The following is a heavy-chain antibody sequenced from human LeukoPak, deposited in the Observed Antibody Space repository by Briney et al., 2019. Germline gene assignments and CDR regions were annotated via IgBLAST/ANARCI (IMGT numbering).Heavy chain of an antibody. D-gene: IGHD3-3*01. J-gene: IGHJ5*02. CDR3: AREYRNYYDFWSGYYYWFDP. CDR1: GFTLSSYG. Sequence: GGSLRLSCAASGFTLSSYGMHWVRRATGKGLEWVAVIWYDGSNKYYADSVKGRFTISRHNSKHTLYLQMNSLRAEDTAVYYCAREYRNYYDFWSGYYYWFDPWGQGTLVTVSS. V-gene: IGHV3-33*01. CDR2: IWYDGSNK.